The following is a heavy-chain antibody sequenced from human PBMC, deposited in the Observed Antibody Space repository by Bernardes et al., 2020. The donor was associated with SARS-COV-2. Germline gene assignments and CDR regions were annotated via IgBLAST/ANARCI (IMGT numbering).Heavy chain of an antibody. CDR2: IWYDGSNK. D-gene: IGHD2-2*01. CDR1: GFTFSSYG. Sequence: GGSLRLSCAASGFTFSSYGMHWVRQAPGKGLEWVAVIWYDGSNKYYADSVKGRFTISRDNSKNTLYLQMNSLRAEDTAVYYCARDMDVVVPAYYYGMDVWGQGTTVTVSS. J-gene: IGHJ6*02. V-gene: IGHV3-33*01. CDR3: ARDMDVVVPAYYYGMDV.